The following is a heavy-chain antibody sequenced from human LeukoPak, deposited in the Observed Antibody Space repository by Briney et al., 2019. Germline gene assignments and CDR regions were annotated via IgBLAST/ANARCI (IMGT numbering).Heavy chain of an antibody. D-gene: IGHD6-25*01. CDR1: GFKFYSFT. J-gene: IGHJ4*02. CDR3: ATTTSSGWVPFDY. V-gene: IGHV3-48*01. Sequence: GGSLRLSCVASGFKFYSFTMNWVRQAPGKGLEWVSYISSGGATIYYRDSVKGRFTISRDNAKNSLYLQMNSLSAEDTAVYYCATTTSSGWVPFDYWGQGTLVAVSS. CDR2: ISSGGATI.